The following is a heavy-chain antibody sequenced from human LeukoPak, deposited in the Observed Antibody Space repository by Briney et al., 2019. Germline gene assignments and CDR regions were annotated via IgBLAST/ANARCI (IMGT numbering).Heavy chain of an antibody. D-gene: IGHD3-3*01. Sequence: GGSLRLSCAASGFAFSTYWMSWVRQAPGKGLEWVANIKQDESEKYYVDSVKGRFSISRDNAKNSLYLQMNSLRAEDTAEYYCARVGFYAFDIWGQGTKVTVSS. CDR1: GFAFSTYW. V-gene: IGHV3-7*04. CDR2: IKQDESEK. CDR3: ARVGFYAFDI. J-gene: IGHJ3*02.